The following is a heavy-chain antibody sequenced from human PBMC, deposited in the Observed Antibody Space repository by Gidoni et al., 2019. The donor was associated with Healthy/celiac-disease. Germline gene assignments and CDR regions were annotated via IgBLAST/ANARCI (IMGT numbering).Heavy chain of an antibody. CDR3: ARGDGVVPAAIINWFDP. D-gene: IGHD2-2*02. CDR1: GGSISSGGYY. CDR2: IYYSGST. Sequence: QVQLQESGPGLVKPSQTLSLTCTVSGGSISSGGYYWSWIRQHPGKGLEWIGYIYYSGSTYYNPSLKSRVTISVDTSKNQFSLKLSSVTAADTAVYYCARGDGVVPAAIINWFDPWGQGTLVTVSS. V-gene: IGHV4-31*03. J-gene: IGHJ5*02.